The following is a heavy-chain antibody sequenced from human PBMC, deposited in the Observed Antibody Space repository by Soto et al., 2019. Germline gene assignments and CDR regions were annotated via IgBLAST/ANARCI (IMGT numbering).Heavy chain of an antibody. CDR3: ARYGSGSYYPTPFDY. Sequence: QVQLQESGPGLVKPSQTLSLTCTVSGGSISSGGYYWSWIRQHPGKGLECIGYIYYSGSTYYNPSCKGRVTIPVDSSETPFSVGLSSVAAAGTAVYYCARYGSGSYYPTPFDYWGQGTLVTVSS. D-gene: IGHD3-10*01. J-gene: IGHJ4*02. CDR1: GGSISSGGYY. CDR2: IYYSGST. V-gene: IGHV4-31*03.